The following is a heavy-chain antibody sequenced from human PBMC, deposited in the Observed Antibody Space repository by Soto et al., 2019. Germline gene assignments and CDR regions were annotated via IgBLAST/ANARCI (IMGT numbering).Heavy chain of an antibody. CDR3: ARGVPGYGWWSPDHPYNWFDP. D-gene: IGHD2-15*01. V-gene: IGHV4-34*01. Sequence: SETLSLTCAVYGGSFSGYYWSWIRQPPEKGLEWIGEVNHSGSTNNNPSLKSRVTISGDTSKNQFSLKLSSVTAADTAVYYCARGVPGYGWWSPDHPYNWFDPWGQGTQVTVSS. J-gene: IGHJ5*02. CDR1: GGSFSGYY. CDR2: VNHSGST.